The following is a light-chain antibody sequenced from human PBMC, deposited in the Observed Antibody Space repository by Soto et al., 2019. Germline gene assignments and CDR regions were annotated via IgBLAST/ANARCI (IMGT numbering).Light chain of an antibody. V-gene: IGKV2-28*01. CDR2: LGS. J-gene: IGKJ1*01. CDR3: MQALHNPRT. CDR1: QSLLHSNGYNY. Sequence: DFVMTQSPLSLPVTPGEPASISCRSSQSLLHSNGYNYLDWYLQKPGKSPQLLIYLGSNRASGVPDRFSGSGSGTDFTLKISRVEAEDVEDYYCMQALHNPRTFGQGTKVDIK.